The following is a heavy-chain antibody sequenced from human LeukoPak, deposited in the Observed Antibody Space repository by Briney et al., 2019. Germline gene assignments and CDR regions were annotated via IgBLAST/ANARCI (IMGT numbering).Heavy chain of an antibody. J-gene: IGHJ5*02. V-gene: IGHV7-4-1*02. CDR3: ARAVYYYDSSGPPEGWFDP. CDR2: INTNTGNP. CDR1: GYTFTSYY. D-gene: IGHD3-22*01. Sequence: ASVKVSCKASGYTFTSYYMHWVRQAPGQGLEWMGWINTNTGNPTYAQGFTGRFVFSLDTSVSTAYLQISSLKAEDTAVYYCARAVYYYDSSGPPEGWFDPWGQGTLATVSS.